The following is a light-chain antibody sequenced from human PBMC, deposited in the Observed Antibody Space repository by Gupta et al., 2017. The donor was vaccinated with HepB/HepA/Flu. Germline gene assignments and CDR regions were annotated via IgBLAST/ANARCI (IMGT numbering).Light chain of an antibody. J-gene: IGKJ4*02. V-gene: IGKV4-1*01. Sequence: DLVMTQSPDSLAVSLGERATINCKSSQNVLYSSNDKTFLAWYQQKPGQPPKLLIDWASTRESGVPDRGSGSGFGIDFTLNISRLQTEDVEVDYGQKYYTTPCTFGRWTKVEI. CDR2: WAS. CDR3: QKYYTTPCT. CDR1: QNVLYSSNDKTF.